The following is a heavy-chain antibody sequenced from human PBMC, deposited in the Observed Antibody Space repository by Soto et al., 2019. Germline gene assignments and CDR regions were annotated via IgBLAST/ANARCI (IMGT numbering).Heavy chain of an antibody. CDR3: ARDVGWEKLLGL. V-gene: IGHV3-33*01. D-gene: IGHD1-26*01. CDR1: GFTFRNHG. CDR2: IWHDGSQK. J-gene: IGHJ4*02. Sequence: QVQLVESGGGVVQPGRSLRLSCTASGFTFRNHGMHWVRQAPGKGLEWVAVIWHDGSQKFYADSVEGRFTISRDDSKNTLYLQLNNLRAEDTAVYFCARDVGWEKLLGLWGQGTLVTVSS.